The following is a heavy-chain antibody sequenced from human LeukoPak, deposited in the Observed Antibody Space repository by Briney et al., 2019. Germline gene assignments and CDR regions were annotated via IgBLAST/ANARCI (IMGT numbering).Heavy chain of an antibody. CDR3: AKDKSIAAAGLFDC. CDR2: ISGSGGST. CDR1: GFTFSSYA. Sequence: PGGSLRLSCAASGFTFSSYAMSWVRQAPGKGLEWVSAISGSGGSTYYADSVKGRFTISRDNSKNTLYLQMNSLGAEGTAVYYCAKDKSIAAAGLFDCWGQGALVTVSS. D-gene: IGHD6-13*01. V-gene: IGHV3-23*01. J-gene: IGHJ4*02.